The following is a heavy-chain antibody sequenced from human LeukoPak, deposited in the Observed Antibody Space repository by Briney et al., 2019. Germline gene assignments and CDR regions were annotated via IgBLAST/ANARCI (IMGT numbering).Heavy chain of an antibody. CDR2: ISSSSSYI. D-gene: IGHD3-10*01. J-gene: IGHJ4*02. V-gene: IGHV3-21*01. CDR1: GFTFSSYS. Sequence: GSLRLSCAASGFTFSSYSMNWVRQAPGKGLEWVSSISSSSSYIYYADSVKGRFTISRDNAKNSLYLQMNSLRAEDTAVYYCARSRRWFGELTPYYFDYWGQGTLVTVSS. CDR3: ARSRRWFGELTPYYFDY.